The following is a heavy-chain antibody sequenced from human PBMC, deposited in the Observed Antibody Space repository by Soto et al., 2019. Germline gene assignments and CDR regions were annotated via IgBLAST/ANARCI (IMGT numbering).Heavy chain of an antibody. CDR1: GFTFSSYA. J-gene: IGHJ4*02. Sequence: QVQLVESGGGVVQPGRSLRLSCAASGFTFSSYAMHWVRQAPGKGLEWVAVISYDGSNKYYADSVKGRFTISRDNSKNTLYLQMNSLRAEDTAAYYCARVLPPLAYCGGDCYTEGYFDYWGQGTLVTVSS. CDR3: ARVLPPLAYCGGDCYTEGYFDY. D-gene: IGHD2-21*02. CDR2: ISYDGSNK. V-gene: IGHV3-30-3*01.